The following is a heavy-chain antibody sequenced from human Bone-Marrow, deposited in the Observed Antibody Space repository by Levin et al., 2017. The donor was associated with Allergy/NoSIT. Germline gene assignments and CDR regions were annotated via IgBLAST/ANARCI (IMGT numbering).Heavy chain of an antibody. CDR3: ARLGDGYNWGYFYGMDV. J-gene: IGHJ6*02. V-gene: IGHV5-51*01. Sequence: GGSLRLSCKGSGYKFTNHWIAWVRQMPGKGLEWMGIIYPVDSDTRYSPSFQGQISISVDKSTSTAYLQWSSLKASDTAMYYCARLGDGYNWGYFYGMDVWGQGTTVIVSS. CDR2: IYPVDSDT. D-gene: IGHD5-24*01. CDR1: GYKFTNHW.